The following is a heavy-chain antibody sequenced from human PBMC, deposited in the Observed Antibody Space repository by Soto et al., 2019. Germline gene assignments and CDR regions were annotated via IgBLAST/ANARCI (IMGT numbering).Heavy chain of an antibody. V-gene: IGHV3-33*01. Sequence: GGSLRLSCEASGFTFSTYGMHLVRQAPGKGLEWVAIIWNDGSNEYYADSVKGRFTISRDNSKNTLYLQLRNLRAEDSAVYFCARDQTDIGGYYDSWGQGTRVTVSS. CDR1: GFTFSTYG. CDR3: ARDQTDIGGYYDS. J-gene: IGHJ4*02. D-gene: IGHD3-22*01. CDR2: IWNDGSNE.